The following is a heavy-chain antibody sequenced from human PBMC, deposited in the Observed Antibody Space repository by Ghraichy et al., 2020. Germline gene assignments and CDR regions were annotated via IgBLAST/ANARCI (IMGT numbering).Heavy chain of an antibody. CDR1: GGSMNTYY. Sequence: ESLNISCTVSGGSMNTYYWNWIRHPPGKGLEWIGYVYYSGSTNYNPSLKSRVTIVVDTSKNHFSLNLTSVTAADTAVYYCARGEPGVNWYLDLWGRGTLVTVS. CDR2: VYYSGST. D-gene: IGHD1-14*01. CDR3: ARGEPGVNWYLDL. V-gene: IGHV4-59*12. J-gene: IGHJ2*01.